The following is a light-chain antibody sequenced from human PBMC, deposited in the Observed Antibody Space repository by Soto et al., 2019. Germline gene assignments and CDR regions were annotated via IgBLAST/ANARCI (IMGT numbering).Light chain of an antibody. J-gene: IGKJ1*01. Sequence: DIQMTQSPSTLSASVGDRVTITCRASQSIRTWLAWYQQKPGKAPNLLIYTASSLESGVPSRFSGSGSATEFTLTISSLQPDDFATYYCQQYHSYSTFGQGTKGEIK. CDR1: QSIRTW. CDR2: TAS. CDR3: QQYHSYST. V-gene: IGKV1-5*03.